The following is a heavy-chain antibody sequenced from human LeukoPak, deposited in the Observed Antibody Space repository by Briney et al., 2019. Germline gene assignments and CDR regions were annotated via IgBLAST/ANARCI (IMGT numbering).Heavy chain of an antibody. CDR2: ISSGSSTI. Sequence: ISSGSSTIYYADSVKGRFTISRDNAKNSMFLQMNSLRAEDTAVYYCARDGSGFWRATGLNYRGQGTLVTVSS. CDR3: ARDGSGFWRATGLNY. D-gene: IGHD3-3*01. V-gene: IGHV3-48*04. J-gene: IGHJ4*02.